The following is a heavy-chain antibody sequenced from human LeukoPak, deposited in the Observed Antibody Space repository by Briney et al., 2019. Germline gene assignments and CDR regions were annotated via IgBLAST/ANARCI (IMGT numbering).Heavy chain of an antibody. D-gene: IGHD3-16*01. V-gene: IGHV1-46*01. CDR2: IYPSVDTT. CDR1: GYTFTDYY. CDR3: IREYEGGYFDY. Sequence: GASVKVSCKTSGYTFTDYYIHWVLQAPGHGLEWIGIIYPSVDTTDPSQKFKGRVTVTRDTSTSTVYMELRTLRSEDTAIYYCIREYEGGYFDYWGQGTLVTVSS. J-gene: IGHJ4*02.